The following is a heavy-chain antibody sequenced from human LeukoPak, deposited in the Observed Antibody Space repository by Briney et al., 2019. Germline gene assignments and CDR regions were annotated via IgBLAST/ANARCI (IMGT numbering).Heavy chain of an antibody. J-gene: IGHJ4*02. CDR3: AREVRATDY. D-gene: IGHD1-1*01. Sequence: PSETLSLTCTVSGGSISSYYWSWIRQPPGKGLEWIGYIYYSGSTNYNPSLKSRVTISVDTSKNQFSLKLSSVTAADTAVYYCAREVRATDYWGQGTLVTVSS. V-gene: IGHV4-59*01. CDR2: IYYSGST. CDR1: GGSISSYY.